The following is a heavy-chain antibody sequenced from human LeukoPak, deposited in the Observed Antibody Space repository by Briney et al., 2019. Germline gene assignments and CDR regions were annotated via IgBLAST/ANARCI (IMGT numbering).Heavy chain of an antibody. J-gene: IGHJ4*02. CDR2: FSSSSSFI. D-gene: IGHD3-22*01. V-gene: IGHV3-21*01. Sequence: GGSLRLSCAASGFTFSRSSMNRVRQAPGHALEAVSSFSSSSSFIYYEDPVKGRFTISRDNAKNCLYRLRNSLRAEERVGFYFARIISGYYFFVVFDYGGQGTLVTV. CDR1: GFTFSRSS. CDR3: ARIISGYYFFVVFDY.